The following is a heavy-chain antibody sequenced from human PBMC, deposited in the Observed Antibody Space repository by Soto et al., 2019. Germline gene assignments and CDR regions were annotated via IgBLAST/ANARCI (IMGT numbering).Heavy chain of an antibody. D-gene: IGHD3-22*01. Sequence: EVQLVESGGGLVQPGGSLRLSCAASGFTFSSYSMNWVRQAPGKGLEWVSYISSSSSTIYYADSVKGRFTISRDNAKNSRYLQMNSLRAEDTAVYYCARDSDDSSGYYLLGVYYFAYWGQGTLVTVSS. CDR2: ISSSSSTI. CDR3: ARDSDDSSGYYLLGVYYFAY. V-gene: IGHV3-48*01. CDR1: GFTFSSYS. J-gene: IGHJ4*02.